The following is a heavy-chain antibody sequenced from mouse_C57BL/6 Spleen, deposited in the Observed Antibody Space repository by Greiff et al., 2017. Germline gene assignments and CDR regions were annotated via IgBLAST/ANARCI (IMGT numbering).Heavy chain of an antibody. J-gene: IGHJ4*01. D-gene: IGHD4-1*01. CDR2: IDPSDSYT. CDR1: GYTFTSYW. V-gene: IGHV1-69*01. CDR3: ARSGGITGTGAMDY. Sequence: QVQLQQPGAELVMPGASVKLSCKASGYTFTSYWMHWVKQRPGQGLEWIGEIDPSDSYTNYNQKFKGKSTLTVDKSSSTAYMQLSSLTSEDSAVYYCARSGGITGTGAMDYWGQGTSVTVSS.